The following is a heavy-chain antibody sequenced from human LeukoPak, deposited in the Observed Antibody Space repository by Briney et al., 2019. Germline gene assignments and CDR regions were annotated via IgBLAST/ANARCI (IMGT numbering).Heavy chain of an antibody. CDR3: ARVGATNGGGSFDI. CDR2: IWYDGSNK. Sequence: LGGSLRLSCAASGFTFSSYGMHWVRQAPGKGLEWVAVIWYDGSNKYYADSVKGRFTISRDNSKNTLYLQMNSLRAEDTAVYYCARVGATNGGGSFDIWGQGTMVTVSS. D-gene: IGHD1-26*01. J-gene: IGHJ3*02. CDR1: GFTFSSYG. V-gene: IGHV3-33*01.